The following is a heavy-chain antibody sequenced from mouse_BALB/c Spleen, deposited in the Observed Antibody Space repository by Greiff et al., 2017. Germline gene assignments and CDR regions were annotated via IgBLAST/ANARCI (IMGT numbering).Heavy chain of an antibody. CDR2: INSNGGST. CDR3: ARVGFYGNPLDY. V-gene: IGHV5-6-3*01. Sequence: EVQGVESGGGLVQPGGSLKLSCAASGFTFSSYGMSWVRQTPDKRLELVATINSNGGSTYYPDSVKGRFTISRDNAKNTLYLQMSSLKSEDTAMYYCARVGFYGNPLDYWGQGTTLTVSS. CDR1: GFTFSSYG. D-gene: IGHD2-1*01. J-gene: IGHJ2*01.